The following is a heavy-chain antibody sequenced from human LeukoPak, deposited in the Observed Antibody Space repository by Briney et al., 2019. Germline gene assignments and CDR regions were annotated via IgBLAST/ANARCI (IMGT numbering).Heavy chain of an antibody. CDR3: ARGRPTGSSRRFVVQ. CDR1: GFTFSSYA. V-gene: IGHV3-21*06. Sequence: GGSLRLSCAASGFTFSSYAMTWVRQAPGKGREWVSSMSSGGGYIYYADSVRGRFTISRVNAKDSLFLLMNSLRVEDTAVYYCARGRPTGSSRRFVVQWGQGTLVTVSS. CDR2: MSSGGGYI. D-gene: IGHD2-15*01. J-gene: IGHJ4*02.